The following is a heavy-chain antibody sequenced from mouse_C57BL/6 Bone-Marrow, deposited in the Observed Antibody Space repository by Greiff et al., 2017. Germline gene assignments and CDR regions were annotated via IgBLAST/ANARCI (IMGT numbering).Heavy chain of an antibody. V-gene: IGHV1-69*01. J-gene: IGHJ2*01. CDR1: GYTFTSYW. Sequence: QVQLQQSGAELVMPGASVKLSCKASGYTFTSYWMHWVKQRPGQGLEWIGEIDPSDSYNNYNQKFKGKVTFTVDKSATTAYMQLSSMTTEDSAVYYCAVYYDYDEDFDYWGQGTTLTVSS. D-gene: IGHD2-4*01. CDR3: AVYYDYDEDFDY. CDR2: IDPSDSYN.